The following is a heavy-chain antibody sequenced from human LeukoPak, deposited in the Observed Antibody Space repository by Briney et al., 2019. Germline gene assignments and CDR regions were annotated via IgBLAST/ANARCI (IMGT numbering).Heavy chain of an antibody. Sequence: ASVKVSCKASGYSFTSHYMHWVRQAPGQGLEWMGWISTFNGHTNYAQSRQDRVTMTTDTSTSTVYMELSSLISDDTAVYYCARVDTVNYYYYMDVWGKGTPVTVSS. CDR3: ARVDTVNYYYYMDV. CDR1: GYSFTSHY. D-gene: IGHD5-18*01. V-gene: IGHV1-18*04. J-gene: IGHJ6*03. CDR2: ISTFNGHT.